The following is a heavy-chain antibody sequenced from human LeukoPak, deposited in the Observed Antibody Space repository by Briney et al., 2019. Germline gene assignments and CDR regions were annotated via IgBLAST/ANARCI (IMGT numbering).Heavy chain of an antibody. V-gene: IGHV4-61*01. Sequence: SETLSLTCTVSGGSVSTGSYYWSWIRQPPGKGLEWIGYIYYSGSTNYNPSLKSRVTISVDTSKNQFSLKLSSVTAADTAVYYCARVGYSSSWFDYWGQGTLVTVPS. D-gene: IGHD6-13*01. CDR1: GGSVSTGSYY. CDR2: IYYSGST. CDR3: ARVGYSSSWFDY. J-gene: IGHJ4*02.